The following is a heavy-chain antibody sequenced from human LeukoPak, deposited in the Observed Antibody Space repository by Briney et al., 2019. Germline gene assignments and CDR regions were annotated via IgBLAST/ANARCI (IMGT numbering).Heavy chain of an antibody. J-gene: IGHJ5*02. V-gene: IGHV1-18*04. CDR2: ISAYNGNT. D-gene: IGHD3-9*01. Sequence: ASVRVSCKASGYTFTSYGISWVRQAPGQGLEWMGWISAYNGNTNYAQKLQGRVTMTTDTSTSTAYMELRSLRSDDTAVYHCARVLYDIHPEFDPWGQGTLVTVSS. CDR1: GYTFTSYG. CDR3: ARVLYDIHPEFDP.